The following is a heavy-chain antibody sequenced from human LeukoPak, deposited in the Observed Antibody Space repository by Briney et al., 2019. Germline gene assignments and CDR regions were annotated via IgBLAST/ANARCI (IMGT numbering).Heavy chain of an antibody. D-gene: IGHD5/OR15-5a*01. V-gene: IGHV3-21*01. J-gene: IGHJ4*02. CDR1: GFTFSSYS. CDR2: ISSSSSYI. Sequence: GGSLRLSCAASGFTFSSYSMNWVRQAPGKGLEWVSSISSSSSYIYYADSVKGRFTISRDNAKNSLYLQMNSLRAEDAAVYYCARDHSVYFDYWGQGTLVTVSS. CDR3: ARDHSVYFDY.